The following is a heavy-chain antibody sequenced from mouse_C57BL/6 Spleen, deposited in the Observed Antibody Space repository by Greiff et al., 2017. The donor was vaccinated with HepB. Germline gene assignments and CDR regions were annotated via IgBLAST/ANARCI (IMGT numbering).Heavy chain of an antibody. CDR3: AKYYGSSYWYFDV. CDR2: ISYDGSN. V-gene: IGHV3-6*01. Sequence: EVKLQESGPGLVKPSQSLSLTCSVTGYSITSGYYWNWIRQFPGNKLEWRGYISYDGSNNYNPSLKNRISITRDTSKNQFFLKLNSVTTEDTATYYCAKYYGSSYWYFDVWGTGTTVTVSS. CDR1: GYSITSGYY. D-gene: IGHD1-1*01. J-gene: IGHJ1*03.